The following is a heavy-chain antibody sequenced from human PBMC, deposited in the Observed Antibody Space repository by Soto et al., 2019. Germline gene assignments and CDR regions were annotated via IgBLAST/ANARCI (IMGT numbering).Heavy chain of an antibody. Sequence: ASVKVSWKASGYTLTSYAMHWVRQAPGQRLEWMGWINAGNGNTKYSQKFQGRVTITRDTSASTAYMEPSSLRSEDTAVYYCAASSGTYYETFDIWGQGTMVTVSS. J-gene: IGHJ3*02. CDR3: AASSGTYYETFDI. D-gene: IGHD1-26*01. CDR1: GYTLTSYA. CDR2: INAGNGNT. V-gene: IGHV1-3*01.